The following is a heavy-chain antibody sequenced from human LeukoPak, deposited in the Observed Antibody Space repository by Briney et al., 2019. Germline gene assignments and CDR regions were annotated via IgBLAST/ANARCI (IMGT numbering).Heavy chain of an antibody. Sequence: GGSLRLSCAASGFTLSSYGMNWVRQAPGMGLEWVSSISTSSTYIYYADSVKGRFTISRDNAKNSLYLQMNSLRAEDTAVYYCARDPPFIIGTTFFDYWGQGTLVTVSS. J-gene: IGHJ4*02. V-gene: IGHV3-21*01. CDR3: ARDPPFIIGTTFFDY. D-gene: IGHD1-20*01. CDR1: GFTLSSYG. CDR2: ISTSSTYI.